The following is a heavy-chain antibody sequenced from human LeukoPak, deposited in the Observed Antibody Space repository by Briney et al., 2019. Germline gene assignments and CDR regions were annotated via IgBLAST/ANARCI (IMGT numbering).Heavy chain of an antibody. CDR3: ARLLRNIAAAVYYFDY. Sequence: RGESLKISCQGSGYSFPSYWIAWVRQMPGKGLEYMGVIYPGDSDTRYSPSFQGQVTISADKSISTAYLQWSSLKASDTAMYYCARLLRNIAAAVYYFDYWGQGTLVTVSS. D-gene: IGHD6-13*01. V-gene: IGHV5-51*01. CDR1: GYSFPSYW. CDR2: IYPGDSDT. J-gene: IGHJ4*02.